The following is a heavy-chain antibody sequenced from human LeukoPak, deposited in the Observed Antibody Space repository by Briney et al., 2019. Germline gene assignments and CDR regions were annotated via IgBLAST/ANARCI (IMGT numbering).Heavy chain of an antibody. J-gene: IGHJ5*02. Sequence: GESLKISCKGSGYSFTSYWIGWVRQMPGKGVEWMGIIYPGDSDTRYSPSFQGQVTISADKSISTAYLQWSSLKASDTAMYYCARHPIEGAARPGWFDPWGQGTLVTVSS. V-gene: IGHV5-51*01. CDR2: IYPGDSDT. D-gene: IGHD1-26*01. CDR3: ARHPIEGAARPGWFDP. CDR1: GYSFTSYW.